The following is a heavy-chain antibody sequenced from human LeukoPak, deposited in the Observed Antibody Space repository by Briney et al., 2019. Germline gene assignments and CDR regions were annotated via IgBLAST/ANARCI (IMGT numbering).Heavy chain of an antibody. V-gene: IGHV1-18*01. Sequence: ASVKVSCKASGYTFASYGISWVRQAPGQGLEWMGWISAYNGNTNYAQKLQGRVTMTTDTSTSTAYMELRSLRSDDTAVYYCARDGRDYYYYYGMDVWGQGTTVTVSS. CDR2: ISAYNGNT. CDR1: GYTFASYG. J-gene: IGHJ6*02. CDR3: ARDGRDYYYYYGMDV.